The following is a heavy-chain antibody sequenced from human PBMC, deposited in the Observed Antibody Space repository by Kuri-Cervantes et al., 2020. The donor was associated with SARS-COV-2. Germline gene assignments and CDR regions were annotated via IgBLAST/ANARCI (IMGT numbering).Heavy chain of an antibody. D-gene: IGHD5-18*01. CDR1: GGSISSYY. CDR3: ARDWGYSYAEGAFDI. J-gene: IGHJ3*02. Sequence: EPLKIYCTVPGGSISSYYWSWIRQPPGKGLEWIGYIYYSGSTNYNPSLKSRVTISVDTSKNQFSLKLSSVTAADTAVYYCARDWGYSYAEGAFDIWGQGTMVTVSS. CDR2: IYYSGST. V-gene: IGHV4-59*01.